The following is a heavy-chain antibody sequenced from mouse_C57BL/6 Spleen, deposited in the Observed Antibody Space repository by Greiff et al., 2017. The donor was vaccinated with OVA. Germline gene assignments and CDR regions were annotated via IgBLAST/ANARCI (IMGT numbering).Heavy chain of an antibody. D-gene: IGHD1-1*01. Sequence: VQLQQPGAELVKPGASVKLSCKASGYTFTSYWMHWVKQRPGQGLEWIGMIHPNSGSTNYNEKFKSKATLTVDKSSSTAYMQLSSLTSEDSAVYYCARYYGSSWDFDYWGQGTTLTVSS. CDR3: ARYYGSSWDFDY. V-gene: IGHV1-64*01. CDR1: GYTFTSYW. CDR2: IHPNSGST. J-gene: IGHJ2*01.